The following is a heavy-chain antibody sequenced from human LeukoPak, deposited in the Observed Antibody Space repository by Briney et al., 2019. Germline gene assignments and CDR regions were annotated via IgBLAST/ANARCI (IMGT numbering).Heavy chain of an antibody. CDR2: IYSGGST. CDR1: GFTVSSNY. J-gene: IGHJ3*01. V-gene: IGHV3-53*01. D-gene: IGHD6-13*01. CDR3: AKGSSIGSSSWARAFDV. Sequence: GGSLRLSCAASGFTVSSNYMSWVRQAPGKGLEWVSVIYSGGSTYYADSVKGRFTISRDNSKNTLYLQMNSLRAEDTAVYYCAKGSSIGSSSWARAFDVWGQGTMVTVSS.